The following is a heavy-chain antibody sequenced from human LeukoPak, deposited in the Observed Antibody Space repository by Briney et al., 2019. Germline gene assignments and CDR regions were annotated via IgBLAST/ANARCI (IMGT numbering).Heavy chain of an antibody. CDR3: ARSSLWFGELPTQSFDY. V-gene: IGHV3-7*02. D-gene: IGHD3-10*01. CDR1: GFTISSYW. CDR2: IKEDGSNK. J-gene: IGHJ4*02. Sequence: GGSLRLSCAASGFTISSYWVSWVRQAPGKGPEWVASIKEDGSNKYYADSVKGRFTISRDNSKNTLYLQMNSLRAEDTAVYYCARSSLWFGELPTQSFDYWGQGTLVTVSS.